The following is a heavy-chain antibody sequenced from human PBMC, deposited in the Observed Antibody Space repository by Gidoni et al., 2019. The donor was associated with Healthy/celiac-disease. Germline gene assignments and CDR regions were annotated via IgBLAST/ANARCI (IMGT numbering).Heavy chain of an antibody. D-gene: IGHD3-10*01. CDR1: GFTFSNAW. CDR2: IKSKTDGGTT. CDR3: TTERGAGSIIDY. V-gene: IGHV3-15*01. J-gene: IGHJ4*02. Sequence: EVQLVESGGGLVKPGGSLRLSCAASGFTFSNAWMSWVRQAPGKGLEWVGRIKSKTDGGTTDYAAPVKGRFTISRDDSKNTLYLQMNSLKTEDTAVYYCTTERGAGSIIDYWGQGTLVTVSS.